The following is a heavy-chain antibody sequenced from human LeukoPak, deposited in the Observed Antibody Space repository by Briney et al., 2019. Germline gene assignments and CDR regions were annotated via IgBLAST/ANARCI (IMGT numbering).Heavy chain of an antibody. J-gene: IGHJ6*02. D-gene: IGHD3-10*01. CDR1: GGTFSSYA. CDR2: IIPIFGTA. CDR3: ARGGVGARITMVRGIKRYYYGMDV. Sequence: SVKVSCKASGGTFSSYAISWVRQAPGQGLEWMGGIIPIFGTANYAQKFQGRVTITADESTSTAYMELSSLRSEDTAVYYGARGGVGARITMVRGIKRYYYGMDVWGQGTTVTVSS. V-gene: IGHV1-69*13.